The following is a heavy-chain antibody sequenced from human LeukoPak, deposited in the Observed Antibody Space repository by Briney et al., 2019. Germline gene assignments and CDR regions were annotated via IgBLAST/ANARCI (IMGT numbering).Heavy chain of an antibody. CDR1: GGSISSYY. V-gene: IGHV4-59*01. D-gene: IGHD3-22*01. CDR2: INHSGGT. CDR3: ARDGPSYDSSGYYAFDI. J-gene: IGHJ3*02. Sequence: SETLSLTCTVSGGSISSYYWSWIRQPPGKGLEWIGEINHSGGTNYNPSLKSRVTISVDTSKNQFSLKLSSVTAADTAVYYCARDGPSYDSSGYYAFDIWGQGTMVTVSS.